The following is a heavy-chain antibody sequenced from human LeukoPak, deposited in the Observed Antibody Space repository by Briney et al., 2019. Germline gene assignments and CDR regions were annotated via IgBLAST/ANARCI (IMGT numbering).Heavy chain of an antibody. Sequence: ASVKVSCKASGYTFTSYGISWVRQAPGQGLEWMGWISAYNGNTNYAQKLQGRVTMTTDTSTSTAYMELRSLRSDDTAVYYCASEGRSCRGAKIGLDYWGQGTLVTVSS. J-gene: IGHJ4*02. D-gene: IGHD3-10*01. CDR1: GYTFTSYG. CDR3: ASEGRSCRGAKIGLDY. CDR2: ISAYNGNT. V-gene: IGHV1-18*01.